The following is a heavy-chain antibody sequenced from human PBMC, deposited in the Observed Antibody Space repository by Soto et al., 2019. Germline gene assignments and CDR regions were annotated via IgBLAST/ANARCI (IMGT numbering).Heavy chain of an antibody. CDR2: IWYDGSNK. Sequence: GGSLRLSCAASGFTFSSYGMHWVRQAPGKGPEWVAVIWYDGSNKYYADSVKGRFTISRDNSKNTLYLQMNSLRAEDTAVYYCAGNPSGWFHFDYWGQGTLVTVS. D-gene: IGHD6-19*01. V-gene: IGHV3-33*01. J-gene: IGHJ4*02. CDR3: AGNPSGWFHFDY. CDR1: GFTFSSYG.